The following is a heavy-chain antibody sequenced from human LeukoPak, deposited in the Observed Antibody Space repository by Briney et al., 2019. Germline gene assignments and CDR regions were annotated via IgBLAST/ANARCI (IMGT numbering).Heavy chain of an antibody. D-gene: IGHD1-14*01. J-gene: IGHJ6*03. CDR3: ARDSSDGTVFVGYYYYMDV. Sequence: ASVKVSCKASGYTFTSYYMHWVRQAPGQGLEWMGIINPSGGSTSYAQKFQGRVTITTDESTSTAYMELSSLRSEDTAVYYCARDSSDGTVFVGYYYYMDVWGKGTTVTVSS. CDR1: GYTFTSYY. CDR2: INPSGGST. V-gene: IGHV1-46*01.